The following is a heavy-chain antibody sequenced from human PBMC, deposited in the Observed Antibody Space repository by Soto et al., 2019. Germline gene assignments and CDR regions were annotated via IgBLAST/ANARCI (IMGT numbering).Heavy chain of an antibody. V-gene: IGHV4-34*01. Sequence: SETLSLTCAVYGGSFSGYYWSWIRQPPGKGLEWIGEINHSGSTNYNPSLKSRVTISVDTSKNQFSLKLSSVTAADTAVYYCARGADFWRVHYGMDVWGQGTTVT. CDR1: GGSFSGYY. J-gene: IGHJ6*02. D-gene: IGHD3-3*01. CDR2: INHSGST. CDR3: ARGADFWRVHYGMDV.